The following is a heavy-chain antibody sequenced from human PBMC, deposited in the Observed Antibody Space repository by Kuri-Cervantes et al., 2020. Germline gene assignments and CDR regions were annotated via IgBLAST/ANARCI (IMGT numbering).Heavy chain of an antibody. CDR1: GFTFSSYD. D-gene: IGHD2-15*01. CDR2: IGTAGDT. CDR3: ARSLRAYYWYGMDV. J-gene: IGHJ6*02. Sequence: GESLKISCAASGFTFSSYDMHWVRQATGKGLEWVSAIGTAGDTYYPGSVKGRFTISRENAKNSLYLQMNSLRAEDTALYHCARSLRAYYWYGMDVWGQGTTVTVSS. V-gene: IGHV3-13*01.